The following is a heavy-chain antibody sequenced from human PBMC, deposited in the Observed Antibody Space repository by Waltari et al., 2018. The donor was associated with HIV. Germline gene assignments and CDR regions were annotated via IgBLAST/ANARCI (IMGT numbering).Heavy chain of an antibody. CDR1: GFTFDDYP. CDR3: AKGGSHLTIYEAWFDS. J-gene: IGHJ5*01. Sequence: GLVQPGTSLRLYCAASGFTFDDYPMHWVRQVPGKGLEWVSSLSWNSGITDYADSVKGRFIISRDNVKNSLYLQMNSLRTEDTAFYYCAKGGSHLTIYEAWFDSWGQGTLVTVSS. CDR2: LSWNSGIT. V-gene: IGHV3-9*01. D-gene: IGHD3-3*01.